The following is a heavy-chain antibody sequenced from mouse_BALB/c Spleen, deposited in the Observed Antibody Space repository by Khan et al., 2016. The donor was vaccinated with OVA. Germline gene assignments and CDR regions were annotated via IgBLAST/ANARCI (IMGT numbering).Heavy chain of an antibody. CDR2: INTFTGEP. J-gene: IGHJ4*01. Sequence: QIQLVQSGPELKKPGETVKVSCKASGYTFTNYGMNWVRQAPGEGLKWMGWINTFTGEPTYADDFKGRFAFSLETSVSTAYLQINNLKNEDTATYFCARRPYFSYVMVYWGQGSSVTVSS. V-gene: IGHV9-3-1*01. D-gene: IGHD2-10*01. CDR3: ARRPYFSYVMVY. CDR1: GYTFTNYG.